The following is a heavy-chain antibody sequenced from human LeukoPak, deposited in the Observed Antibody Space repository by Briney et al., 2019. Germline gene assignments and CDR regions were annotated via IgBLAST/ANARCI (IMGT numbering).Heavy chain of an antibody. Sequence: GGSLRLSCAASGLTFSTYWMTWVRQAPGKGLEWLANIGGDGGKKFYVDSVKGRFTISRDNADNSLYLQMNSLRAEDTAVYYCARETRVRWTDYWGQGILVTVSS. CDR1: GLTFSTYW. CDR2: IGGDGGKK. J-gene: IGHJ4*02. V-gene: IGHV3-7*01. CDR3: ARETRVRWTDY. D-gene: IGHD5-24*01.